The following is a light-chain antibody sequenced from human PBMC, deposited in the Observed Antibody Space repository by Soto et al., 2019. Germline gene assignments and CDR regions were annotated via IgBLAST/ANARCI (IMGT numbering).Light chain of an antibody. V-gene: IGKV3-15*01. CDR3: QQYNNWPWYT. Sequence: EIVMTQSPATLSGSPGERATLSCRASQSVSSNLAWYQQKPGQAPRLLIYGASTRATGIPARFSGSGSGTEFTLTISSLQSEDFAVYYCQQYNNWPWYTFGQGTKLEIK. CDR2: GAS. CDR1: QSVSSN. J-gene: IGKJ2*01.